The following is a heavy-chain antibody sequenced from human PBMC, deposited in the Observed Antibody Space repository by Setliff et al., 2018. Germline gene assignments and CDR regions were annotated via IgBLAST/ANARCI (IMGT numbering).Heavy chain of an antibody. CDR2: SNSDGSST. CDR3: TRDRGGASTRDH. D-gene: IGHD1-26*01. Sequence: PGGSLRLSCAASGFTISNYWMHWVRQAPGKGLVWVSRSNSDGSSTTYADSVKGRFTISRDNAKNTLFLQMNSLRAEDTAIYYCTRDRGGASTRDHWGQGTLVTVSS. V-gene: IGHV3-74*01. J-gene: IGHJ4*02. CDR1: GFTISNYW.